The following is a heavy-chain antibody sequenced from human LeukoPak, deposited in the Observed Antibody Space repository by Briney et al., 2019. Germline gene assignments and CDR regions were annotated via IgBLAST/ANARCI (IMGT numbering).Heavy chain of an antibody. D-gene: IGHD6-19*01. J-gene: IGHJ3*02. Sequence: SETLSLTCAVYGGSFSGYYWSWIRQPPGKGLEWIGEVNRSGGTSYNPSLKSRVTISVDTSKNQFSLKLNSVTAADTAVYYCARARRQWLVRTDAFDIWGQGTMVTVSS. CDR2: VNRSGGT. CDR3: ARARRQWLVRTDAFDI. CDR1: GGSFSGYY. V-gene: IGHV4-34*01.